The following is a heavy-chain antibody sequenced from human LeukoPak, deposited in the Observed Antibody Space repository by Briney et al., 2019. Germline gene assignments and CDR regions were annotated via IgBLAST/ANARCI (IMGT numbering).Heavy chain of an antibody. Sequence: SVKVSCKASGYTFTSYGISWVRQAPGQGLEWMGWISAYNGNTNYAQKLQGRVTMTTGTSTSTAYMELRSLRSDDTAVYYCARDDRLGYCSGGSCPRKGYYYYMDVWGKGTTVTVSS. D-gene: IGHD2-15*01. CDR1: GYTFTSYG. CDR2: ISAYNGNT. V-gene: IGHV1-18*01. CDR3: ARDDRLGYCSGGSCPRKGYYYYMDV. J-gene: IGHJ6*03.